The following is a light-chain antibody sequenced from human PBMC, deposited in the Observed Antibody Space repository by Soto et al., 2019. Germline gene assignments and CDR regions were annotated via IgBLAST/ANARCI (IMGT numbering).Light chain of an antibody. CDR3: QQLNSYPFI. Sequence: DIQLTQSPSFLSASVGDIVTITCRASQGIDTYLAWYQQKPGKAPKLLIYAASILQSGVPSRFSGSGSGTECTLTISSLQPEDFATYYCQQLNSYPFIFGQGTRLEIK. J-gene: IGKJ5*01. CDR1: QGIDTY. V-gene: IGKV1-9*01. CDR2: AAS.